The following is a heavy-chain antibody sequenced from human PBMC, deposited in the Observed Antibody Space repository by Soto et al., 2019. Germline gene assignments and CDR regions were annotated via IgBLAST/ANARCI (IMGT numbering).Heavy chain of an antibody. D-gene: IGHD3-22*01. J-gene: IGHJ6*02. CDR2: IIPIFGTA. CDR3: ARGDSSGYYILYYYYGMDV. V-gene: IGHV1-69*06. CDR1: GGTFSSYA. Sequence: VASVKVSCKASGGTFSSYAISWLRQAPGQGLEWMGGIIPIFGTANYAQKFQGRVTITADKSTSTAYMELSSLRSEDTAVYYCARGDSSGYYILYYYYGMDVWGQGTTVTVSS.